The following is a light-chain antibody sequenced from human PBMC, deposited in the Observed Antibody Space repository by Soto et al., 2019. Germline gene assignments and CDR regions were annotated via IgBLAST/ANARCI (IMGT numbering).Light chain of an antibody. J-gene: IGKJ1*01. CDR3: HQRNKWRT. CDR2: NAS. Sequence: DIQMTQSPSTLSGSVVDRVTITCRASQTISSWLAWYQQKPGKAPKLLIYNASTLKSGVPSRFSGSGSGTEFTLTISSLEPEDFAVYYCHQRNKWRTFGQGTKVDI. CDR1: QTISSW. V-gene: IGKV1-5*03.